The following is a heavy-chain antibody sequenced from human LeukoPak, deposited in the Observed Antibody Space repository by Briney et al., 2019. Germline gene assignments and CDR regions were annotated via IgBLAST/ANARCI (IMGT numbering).Heavy chain of an antibody. CDR2: ISSSSSYI. Sequence: PGGSLRLSCAASGFTFSSYSMNWVRQAPGKGLEWVSSISSSSSYIYYADSVKGRFTISRDNAKNSLYLQMNSLRAEDTAVYYCARDFGSSGRFDYWGQGTLVTVSS. CDR3: ARDFGSSGRFDY. V-gene: IGHV3-21*01. D-gene: IGHD3-22*01. CDR1: GFTFSSYS. J-gene: IGHJ4*02.